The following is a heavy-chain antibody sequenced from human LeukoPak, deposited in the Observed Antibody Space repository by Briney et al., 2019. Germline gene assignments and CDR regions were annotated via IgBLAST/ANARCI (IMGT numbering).Heavy chain of an antibody. CDR2: INHSGST. D-gene: IGHD2-2*01. Sequence: SETLSLTCAVYGGSFSGYYWSWIRRPPGKGLEWIGEINHSGSTNYNPSLKSRVTISVDTSKNQFSLKLSSVTAADTAVYYCAARVVPAAPHYFDYWGQGTLVTVSS. J-gene: IGHJ4*02. V-gene: IGHV4-34*01. CDR3: AARVVPAAPHYFDY. CDR1: GGSFSGYY.